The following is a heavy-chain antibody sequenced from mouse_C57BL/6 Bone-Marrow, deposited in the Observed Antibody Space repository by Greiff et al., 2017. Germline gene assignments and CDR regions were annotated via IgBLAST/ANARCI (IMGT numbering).Heavy chain of an antibody. J-gene: IGHJ2*01. V-gene: IGHV1-72*01. D-gene: IGHD1-1*01. Sequence: VQLQQPGAELVKPGASVKLSCTASGYTFTSYWMHWVQQRPGRGLEWIGRIDPNSGGTKYNEKFKSKATLTVDKPSSTAYRQRSSLTAEDSAVYYCARAMTTVVGPGDYWGQGTTLTVSS. CDR3: ARAMTTVVGPGDY. CDR2: IDPNSGGT. CDR1: GYTFTSYW.